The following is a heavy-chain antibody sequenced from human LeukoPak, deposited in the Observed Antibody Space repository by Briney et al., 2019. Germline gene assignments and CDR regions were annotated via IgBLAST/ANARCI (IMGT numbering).Heavy chain of an antibody. CDR2: ISYDGSNK. Sequence: GGSLRLSCAVSGFTFSSYAMHWVRLAPGKGLEWVAVISYDGSNKYYADSVKGRFTIYRDNSKNTLYLQMNSLRAEDTAVYYCARVGVTMVRGPYYYGMDVWGKGTTVTVSS. CDR1: GFTFSSYA. CDR3: ARVGVTMVRGPYYYGMDV. D-gene: IGHD3-10*01. J-gene: IGHJ6*04. V-gene: IGHV3-30*04.